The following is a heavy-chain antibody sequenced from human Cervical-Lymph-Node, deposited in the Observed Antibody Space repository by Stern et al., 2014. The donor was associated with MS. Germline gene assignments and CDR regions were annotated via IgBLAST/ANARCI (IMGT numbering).Heavy chain of an antibody. CDR1: GG. CDR3: ARGAGDNWFDP. J-gene: IGHJ5*02. D-gene: IGHD3-10*01. Sequence: VQLVQSGADVKKPGSSVRVSCKAYGGISWLRQAPGHGLEWMGGILGPVGKPPSSQKFQGRLTITADKSTDTTYMELSSLRSDDTAVYYCARGAGDNWFDPWGQGTLVSVSS. V-gene: IGHV1-69*06. CDR2: ILGPVGKP.